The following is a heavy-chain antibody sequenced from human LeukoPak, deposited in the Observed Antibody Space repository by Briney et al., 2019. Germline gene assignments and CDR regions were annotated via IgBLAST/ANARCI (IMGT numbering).Heavy chain of an antibody. CDR3: ARGGATGFYVFY. Sequence: PGGSLRLSCEASGFTVSSNYMSWVRQAPGKGLEWVSVIYSGGSTYYADSVKGRSTISRDNLKNTLYLQMNSLRAEDTAVYYCARGGATGFYVFYWGQGTLVTVSS. CDR2: IYSGGST. CDR1: GFTVSSNY. D-gene: IGHD1-26*01. V-gene: IGHV3-53*01. J-gene: IGHJ4*02.